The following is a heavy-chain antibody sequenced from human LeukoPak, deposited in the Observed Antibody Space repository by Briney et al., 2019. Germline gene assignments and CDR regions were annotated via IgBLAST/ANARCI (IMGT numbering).Heavy chain of an antibody. Sequence: PSETLSLTCTVSGYSISSGYYWGWIRQPPGKGLEWIGSICHSGSTYYTPSLKSRVTISVDTSKNQFSLKLSSVTAADTAVYYCARRVGVALDYWGQGTLVTVSS. CDR3: ARRVGVALDY. J-gene: IGHJ4*02. CDR1: GYSISSGYY. CDR2: ICHSGST. V-gene: IGHV4-38-2*02. D-gene: IGHD2-21*01.